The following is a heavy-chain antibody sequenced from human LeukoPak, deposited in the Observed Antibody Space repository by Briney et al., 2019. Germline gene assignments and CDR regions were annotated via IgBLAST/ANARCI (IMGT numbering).Heavy chain of an antibody. J-gene: IGHJ3*02. CDR1: VGSISNNY. Sequence: PSETLSLTCTVSVGSISNNYWSCIRQPPGEGLEWIAFIHDTGRIRYNPSLQSRVTRSRDTSKSHFSLKLSALREADTAVYYCARLLDYDDSGDPDTFDIWGQGTMVTVS. V-gene: IGHV4-59*01. CDR2: IHDTGRI. D-gene: IGHD3-22*01. CDR3: ARLLDYDDSGDPDTFDI.